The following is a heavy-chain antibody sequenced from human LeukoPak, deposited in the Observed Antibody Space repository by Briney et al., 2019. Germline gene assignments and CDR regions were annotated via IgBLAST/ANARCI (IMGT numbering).Heavy chain of an antibody. J-gene: IGHJ3*02. V-gene: IGHV1-46*01. D-gene: IGHD4-23*01. CDR3: ARGRGDDYGGNWNAFDI. Sequence: ASVKVSCKASGYTFTSYYMHWVRQAPGQGLEWMGIINPSGGGTSYAQKFQGRVTMTRDTSTSTVYMELSSLRSEDTAVYYCARGRGDDYGGNWNAFDIWGQGTMVTVSS. CDR2: INPSGGGT. CDR1: GYTFTSYY.